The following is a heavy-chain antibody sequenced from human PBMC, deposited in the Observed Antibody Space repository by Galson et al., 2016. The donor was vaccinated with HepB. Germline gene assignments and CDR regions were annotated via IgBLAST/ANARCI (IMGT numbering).Heavy chain of an antibody. CDR1: GFTFSSYW. D-gene: IGHD3-22*01. J-gene: IGHJ1*01. CDR2: IKQDGSEK. Sequence: SLRLSCAASGFTFSSYWMSWVRQAPGKGLEWVANIKQDGSEKYYVDSVKGRFTISRDNAKNSLYLQMNSLRAEDTAVYYCAQYYYDSSGFLEYFQHRGQGTRVTVSS. V-gene: IGHV3-7*03. CDR3: AQYYYDSSGFLEYFQH.